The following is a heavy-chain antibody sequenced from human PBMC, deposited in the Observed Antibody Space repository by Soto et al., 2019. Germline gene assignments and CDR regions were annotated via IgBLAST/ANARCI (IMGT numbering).Heavy chain of an antibody. CDR1: GGSISSSNW. CDR3: ARDPNSSGWYSGY. V-gene: IGHV4-4*02. CDR2: IYHSGST. D-gene: IGHD6-19*01. Sequence: SETLSVTCAVSGGSISSSNWWSWVRQPPGKGLEWIGEIYHSGSTSYNPSLKSRVTISVDKSKNQFSLKLSSVTAADTAVYYCARDPNSSGWYSGYWGQGTLVTVSS. J-gene: IGHJ4*02.